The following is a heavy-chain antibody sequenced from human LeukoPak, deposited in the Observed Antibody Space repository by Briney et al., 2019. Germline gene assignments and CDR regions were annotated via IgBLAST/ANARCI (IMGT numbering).Heavy chain of an antibody. J-gene: IGHJ6*02. Sequence: SETLSLTCAVSGASFSASYWSWVRQPPGKGLEWIGEINHSGSTNYNPSLKSRVTISVDTSKNQFSLKLSSVTAADTSVYYCASARWDVWGQGTTVTVSS. CDR2: INHSGST. CDR1: GASFSASY. V-gene: IGHV4-34*01. CDR3: ASARWDV.